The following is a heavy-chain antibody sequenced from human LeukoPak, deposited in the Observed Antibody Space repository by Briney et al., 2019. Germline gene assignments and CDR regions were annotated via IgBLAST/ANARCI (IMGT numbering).Heavy chain of an antibody. CDR2: IYYSGST. J-gene: IGHJ4*02. CDR3: ARHAFAHGYDSSGYDY. D-gene: IGHD3-22*01. Sequence: SETLSLTCTVSGGSISSYYWSWIRQPPGKGLEWIGYIYYSGSTNYNPSLKRRVTISVDTSKNQFSLKLSSVTAADTAVYYCARHAFAHGYDSSGYDYWGQGTLVTVSS. V-gene: IGHV4-59*08. CDR1: GGSISSYY.